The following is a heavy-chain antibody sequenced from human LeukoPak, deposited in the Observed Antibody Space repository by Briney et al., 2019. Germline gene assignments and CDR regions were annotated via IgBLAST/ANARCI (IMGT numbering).Heavy chain of an antibody. CDR1: GFRLKNFA. Sequence: GGSLRLSCAASGFRLKNFAMTWVRQAPGKGLEWVSTISASGGGAYYADSVKGRFTISRDNSKDTLSLQMNTLRAEDTAVYYCAKDVRRAEYCSATTCYTSSFDYWGQGTLVTVSS. J-gene: IGHJ4*02. CDR3: AKDVRRAEYCSATTCYTSSFDY. CDR2: ISASGGGA. D-gene: IGHD2-2*02. V-gene: IGHV3-23*01.